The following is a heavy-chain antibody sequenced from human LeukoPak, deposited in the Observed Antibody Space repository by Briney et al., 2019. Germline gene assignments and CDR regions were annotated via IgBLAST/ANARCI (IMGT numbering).Heavy chain of an antibody. CDR2: LNPSSGGT. CDR3: ARGGAYDFWRGYFLSGEYYYYYMDV. CDR1: GYTFTDYD. J-gene: IGHJ6*03. V-gene: IGHV1-2*02. D-gene: IGHD3-3*01. Sequence: ASVKGSCKASGYTFTDYDIYWVRQAPGQGLEYMGWLNPSSGGTNYAQKFQGRVTMTRDTSISTAYMELSRLRSDDTAIYYCARGGAYDFWRGYFLSGEYYYYYMDVWGKGTTVTVSS.